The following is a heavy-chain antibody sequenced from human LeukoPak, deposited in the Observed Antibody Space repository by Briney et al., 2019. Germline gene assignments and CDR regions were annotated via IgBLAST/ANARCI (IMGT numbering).Heavy chain of an antibody. V-gene: IGHV3-30*03. CDR3: ARDPLDISRWANAFGI. D-gene: IGHD2-2*03. CDR2: ISYNGIKK. CDR1: GFTFVNYG. J-gene: IGHJ3*02. Sequence: HAGGSLRLSCAASGFTFVNYGFHWVRQAPGKALEWVAFISYNGIKKYADSVKGRFTISRDNSKNTLYLQMNGLRPEDTAVYYCARDPLDISRWANAFGIWGQGTMVTVSS.